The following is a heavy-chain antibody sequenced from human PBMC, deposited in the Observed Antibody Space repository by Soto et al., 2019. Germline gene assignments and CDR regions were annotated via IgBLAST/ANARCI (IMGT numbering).Heavy chain of an antibody. CDR1: GFTFDDYA. CDR2: ISWNSGSI. J-gene: IGHJ6*02. Sequence: GGSLRLSCAASGFTFDDYAMHWVRQAPGKGLEWVSGISWNSGSIGYADSVKGRFTISRDNAKNSLYLQMNSLRAEDTALYYCAKEAYGSGSYGTYGMDVWGQGTTVTVYS. V-gene: IGHV3-9*01. D-gene: IGHD3-10*01. CDR3: AKEAYGSGSYGTYGMDV.